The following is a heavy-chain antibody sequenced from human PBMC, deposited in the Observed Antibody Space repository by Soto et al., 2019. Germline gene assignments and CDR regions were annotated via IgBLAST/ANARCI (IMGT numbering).Heavy chain of an antibody. CDR3: ARGVGPDTNYGLRPFDY. V-gene: IGHV3-53*01. CDR2: IYRGGFR. Sequence: GSLRLSCAASVLDVSSDYMSWVRQAPGKGLEWVSVIYRGGFRYYADSVKGRFTISRENSRNTVYLQMDSLKTEDTAVYYCARGVGPDTNYGLRPFDYWGQGTLVTVSS. CDR1: VLDVSSDY. J-gene: IGHJ4*02. D-gene: IGHD4-4*01.